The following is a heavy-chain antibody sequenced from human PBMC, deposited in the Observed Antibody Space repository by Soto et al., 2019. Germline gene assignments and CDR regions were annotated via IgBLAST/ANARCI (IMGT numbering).Heavy chain of an antibody. CDR1: GGSISGYY. D-gene: IGHD3-9*01. J-gene: IGHJ6*02. V-gene: IGHV4-59*01. CDR2: IYYSGST. CDR3: ARGGPARGLNYDILTGYYYYYGMDV. Sequence: SETLSLTCTVSGGSISGYYGSWIRQPPGKGLEWIGYIYYSGSTNYNPSLKSRVTISVDTSKNPFSLKLSSVTAADTAVYYCARGGPARGLNYDILTGYYYYYGMDVWGQGTTVTVSS.